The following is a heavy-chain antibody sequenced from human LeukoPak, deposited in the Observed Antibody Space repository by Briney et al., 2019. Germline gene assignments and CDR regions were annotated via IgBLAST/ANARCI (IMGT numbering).Heavy chain of an antibody. D-gene: IGHD1-26*01. J-gene: IGHJ4*02. V-gene: IGHV5-51*01. CDR2: IHPGDSDT. Sequence: PGESPKISCKGSGYSFTNFWIGWVRQMPGKGLEWMGIIHPGDSDTRYSQSFQGQVTISADKSIRTAYLQWNSLKASDTAMYYCARRSGSYFDYWGQGTLVTVSS. CDR1: GYSFTNFW. CDR3: ARRSGSYFDY.